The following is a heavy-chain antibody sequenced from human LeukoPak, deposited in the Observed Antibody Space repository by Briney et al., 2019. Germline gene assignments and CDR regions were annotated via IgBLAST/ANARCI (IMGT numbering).Heavy chain of an antibody. V-gene: IGHV1-18*01. CDR3: ARDPNGGWLVIFDY. CDR2: ISAYNGNT. CDR1: GYTFTSYD. Sequence: ASVKVSCMASGYTFTSYDINWVRQATGQGLEWMGWISAYNGNTNYAQKLQGRVTMTTDTSTSTAYMELRSLRSDDPAVYYCARDPNGGWLVIFDYWGQGTLVTVSS. J-gene: IGHJ4*02. D-gene: IGHD6-19*01.